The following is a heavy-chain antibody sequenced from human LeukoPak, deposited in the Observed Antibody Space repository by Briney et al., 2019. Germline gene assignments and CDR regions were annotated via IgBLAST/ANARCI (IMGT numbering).Heavy chain of an antibody. CDR3: GREGIPYSPSPYYFDY. CDR2: IYYSGST. Sequence: PSETLSLTCTVSGDSFSSGGHYWIWIRQHPGKGLKWLGYIYYSGSTSYNPSLKSRLTISIDTSKNQFSLKLSSVTAADTAVYYCGREGIPYSPSPYYFDYWGQGTLVTASS. D-gene: IGHD3-9*01. J-gene: IGHJ4*02. CDR1: GDSFSSGGHY. V-gene: IGHV4-31*03.